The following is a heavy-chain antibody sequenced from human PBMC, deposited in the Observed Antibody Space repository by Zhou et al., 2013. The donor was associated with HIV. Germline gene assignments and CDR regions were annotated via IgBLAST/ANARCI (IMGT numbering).Heavy chain of an antibody. CDR1: GGTFSSYA. J-gene: IGHJ6*03. D-gene: IGHD3-16*01. Sequence: QVQLVQSGAEVKKPGSSVKVSCKASGGTFSSYAISWVRQAPGQGLEWMGRIIPILGIANYAQKFQGRVTITADKSTSTAYMELSSLRSEDTAVYYCARDQGGNYYYMDVWGKGDHGHRLL. V-gene: IGHV1-69*04. CDR3: ARDQGGNYYYMDV. CDR2: IIPILGIA.